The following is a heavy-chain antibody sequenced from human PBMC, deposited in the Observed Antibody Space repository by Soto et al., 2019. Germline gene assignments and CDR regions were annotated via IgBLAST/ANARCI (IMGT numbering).Heavy chain of an antibody. CDR3: ARDGRVATNAFDI. Sequence: GASGKVSCKASCYTFTSYGISWGRQAPGQGLEWMGWISAYNGNTNYAQKLQGRVTMTTDTSTSTAYVELRSLRSDDTAVYYCARDGRVATNAFDIWGQGTMVTVSS. J-gene: IGHJ3*02. CDR2: ISAYNGNT. CDR1: CYTFTSYG. D-gene: IGHD2-15*01. V-gene: IGHV1-18*01.